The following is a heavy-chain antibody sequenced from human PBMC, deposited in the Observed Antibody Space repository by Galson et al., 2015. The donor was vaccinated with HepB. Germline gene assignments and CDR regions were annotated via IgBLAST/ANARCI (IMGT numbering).Heavy chain of an antibody. CDR2: ISSSSSYI. D-gene: IGHD3-10*01. CDR3: ARGGYYGSGSPNHFDY. V-gene: IGHV3-21*01. J-gene: IGHJ4*02. CDR1: GFTFSSYS. Sequence: SLRLSCAASGFTFSSYSMNWVRQAPGKGLEWVSSISSSSSYIYYADSVKGRFTISRDNAKNSLYLQMNSLRAEDTAVYYCARGGYYGSGSPNHFDYWGQGTLVTVSS.